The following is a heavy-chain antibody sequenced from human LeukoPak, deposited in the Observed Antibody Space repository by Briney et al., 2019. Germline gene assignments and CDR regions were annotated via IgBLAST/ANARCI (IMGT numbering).Heavy chain of an antibody. CDR3: ARGLSIAAPSGY. V-gene: IGHV4-4*02. D-gene: IGHD6-6*01. Sequence: PSGTLSLTCAVSGVSISSSNWWSWVRQPPGEGLEWIGEINHSGSTNYNPSLKSRVTISVDTSKNQFSLKLSSVTAADTAVYYCARGLSIAAPSGYWGQGTLVTVSS. CDR2: INHSGST. CDR1: GVSISSSNW. J-gene: IGHJ4*02.